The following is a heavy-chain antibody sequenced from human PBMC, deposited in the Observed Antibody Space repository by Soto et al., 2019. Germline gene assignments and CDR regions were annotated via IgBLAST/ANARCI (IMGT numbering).Heavy chain of an antibody. Sequence: QVQLVESEGGVVQPGRSLRLSCAASGFTFSSYAMHWVRQAPGKGLEWVAVISYDGSNKYYADSVKGRFTISRDNSKNTLYLQMNSLRAEDTAVYYCAREFVWKTSSNWGQGTLVTVSS. CDR1: GFTFSSYA. CDR2: ISYDGSNK. CDR3: AREFVWKTSSN. V-gene: IGHV3-30-3*01. D-gene: IGHD1-1*01. J-gene: IGHJ4*02.